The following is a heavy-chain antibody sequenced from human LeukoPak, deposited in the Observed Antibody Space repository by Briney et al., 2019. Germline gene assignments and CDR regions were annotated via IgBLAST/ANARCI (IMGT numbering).Heavy chain of an antibody. D-gene: IGHD3-22*01. CDR3: ARGLGMGHDSSGSDWFDS. CDR1: GGPFNDYY. V-gene: IGHV4-34*01. Sequence: SETLSLTCAVYGGPFNDYYWNWLRQPPGKGLEWIGEINHSGSTNYHPSYKSRVTISVDTSKNQLSLKVTSVTAADTAVYYCARGLGMGHDSSGSDWFDSWGQGTLVTVSS. J-gene: IGHJ5*01. CDR2: INHSGST.